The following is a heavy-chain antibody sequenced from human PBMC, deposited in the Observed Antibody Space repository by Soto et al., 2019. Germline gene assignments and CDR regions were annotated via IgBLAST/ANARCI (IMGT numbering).Heavy chain of an antibody. CDR2: IYYSGST. CDR1: GGSISSGGYY. CDR3: ASGVVVVPAAIEKWFDP. Sequence: PSDTLSLTSTVSGGSISSGGYYWSWIRQHPGKGLEWIGYIYYSGSTYYNPSLKSRVTISVDTSKNQFSLKLSSVTAADTAVYYCASGVVVVPAAIEKWFDPWGQATLVTVYS. J-gene: IGHJ5*02. D-gene: IGHD2-2*02. V-gene: IGHV4-31*03.